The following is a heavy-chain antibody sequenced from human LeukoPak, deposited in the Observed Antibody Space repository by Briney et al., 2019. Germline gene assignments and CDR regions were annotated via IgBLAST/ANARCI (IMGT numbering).Heavy chain of an antibody. CDR2: IYYSGST. D-gene: IGHD3-3*01. J-gene: IGHJ3*02. Sequence: PSETLSLTCTVSGGSISSSSYYWGWIRQPPGKGLEWIGSIYYSGSTYYNPSLKSRVTISVDTSKNQFSLKLSSVTAADTAVYYCARLSIFGVENDAFDIWGQGTMVTVSS. CDR3: ARLSIFGVENDAFDI. CDR1: GGSISSSSYY. V-gene: IGHV4-39*01.